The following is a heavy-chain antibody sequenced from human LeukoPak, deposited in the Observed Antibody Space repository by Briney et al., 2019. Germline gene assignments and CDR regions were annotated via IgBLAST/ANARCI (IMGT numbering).Heavy chain of an antibody. J-gene: IGHJ4*02. Sequence: PGGSLRLPCAASGFTYRSYDVRWVRQARGKGLEWVSAISGSGGNTLYADSEGRGLTVSRDNSKNTLYLQMNSLRAEDTAVYYCAKEPAYYYDSSGYFDYWGQGTLVTVSS. V-gene: IGHV3-23*01. CDR2: ISGSGGNT. CDR1: GFTYRSYD. D-gene: IGHD3-22*01. CDR3: AKEPAYYYDSSGYFDY.